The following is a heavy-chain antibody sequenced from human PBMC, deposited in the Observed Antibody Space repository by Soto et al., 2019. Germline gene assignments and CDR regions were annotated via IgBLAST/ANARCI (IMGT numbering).Heavy chain of an antibody. CDR3: ARSGDNYNVLDY. CDR1: GFTFSDYY. D-gene: IGHD3-10*02. Sequence: GGSLRLSCVGSGFTFSDYYMSWVRQAPGKGLEWLSYSSNSGTYTKYAGSVKGRFSISRDNAKNSLHLQINSLRGEDTAVYYCARSGDNYNVLDYWGQGTPVTVSS. V-gene: IGHV3-11*06. J-gene: IGHJ4*02. CDR2: SSNSGTYT.